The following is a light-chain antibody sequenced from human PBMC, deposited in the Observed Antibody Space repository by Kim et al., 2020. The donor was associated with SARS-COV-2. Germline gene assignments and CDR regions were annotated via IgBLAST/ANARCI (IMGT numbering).Light chain of an antibody. CDR3: ATWDYSLNGWV. CDR2: DDN. CDR1: RPNVGRTI. Sequence: GQRFASPGSGSRPNVGRTIVNWFPQPPGTAPKLRIYDDNQRPSGVPDRFSGSRSGTSASLAISGLQSADEADYYCATWDYSLNGWVFGGGTQLTVL. V-gene: IGLV1-44*01. J-gene: IGLJ3*02.